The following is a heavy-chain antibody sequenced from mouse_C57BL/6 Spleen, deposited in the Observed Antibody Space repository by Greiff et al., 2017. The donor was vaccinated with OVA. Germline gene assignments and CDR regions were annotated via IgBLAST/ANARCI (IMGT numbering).Heavy chain of an antibody. CDR1: GYTFTSYW. Sequence: QVQLQQPGAELVMPGASVKLSCKASGYTFTSYWMHWVKQRPGQGLEWIGEIDPSDSYTNYNQKFKGKSTLTVDKSSSTAYMQLSSLTSEDSAVYYCARWGTTGTDWFAYWGQGTLVTVSA. CDR3: ARWGTTGTDWFAY. V-gene: IGHV1-69*01. J-gene: IGHJ3*01. CDR2: IDPSDSYT. D-gene: IGHD1-1*01.